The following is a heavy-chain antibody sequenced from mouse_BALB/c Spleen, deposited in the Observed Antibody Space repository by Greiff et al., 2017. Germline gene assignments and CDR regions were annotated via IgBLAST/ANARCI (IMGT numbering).Heavy chain of an antibody. CDR2: IDPANGNT. Sequence: VQLQQSGAELVKPGASVKLSCTASGFTITDTYMHWVKQRPEQGLEWIGRIDPANGNTKYDPKFQGKATITADTSSNTAYLQLSSLTSEDTAVYYCAREYYGSSWFAYWGQGTLVTVSA. D-gene: IGHD1-1*01. CDR3: AREYYGSSWFAY. J-gene: IGHJ3*01. V-gene: IGHV14-3*02. CDR1: GFTITDTY.